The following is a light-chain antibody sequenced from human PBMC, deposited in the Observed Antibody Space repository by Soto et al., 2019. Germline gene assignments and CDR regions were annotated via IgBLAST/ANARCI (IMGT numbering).Light chain of an antibody. CDR1: QSISSY. J-gene: IGKJ2*01. CDR3: QQSYSTPPYT. V-gene: IGKV1-39*01. CDR2: AAS. Sequence: DIQMTQSPSSLSASVGDRVTITCRASQSISSYLNWYQQKPGKDPKLLIYAASSLQSGVPSRFSGSGSGTDFTLTISSLQPEDFAPYYCQQSYSTPPYTFGQRTKLEIK.